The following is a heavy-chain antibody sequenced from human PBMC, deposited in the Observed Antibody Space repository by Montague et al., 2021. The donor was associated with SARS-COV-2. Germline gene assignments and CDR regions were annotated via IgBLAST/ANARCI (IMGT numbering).Heavy chain of an antibody. CDR3: ARRGRKLLLMATRIGGFDI. CDR2: IYDSGST. J-gene: IGHJ3*02. Sequence: SETLSLTCTLSGGSISSSNYYWVWIRQTPGKGLEWIGSIYDSGSTYYXPSLKSRVTISVDTSKNHFSLKLSSVTAADTAVYYCARRGRKLLLMATRIGGFDIWGQGTMVTVSS. D-gene: IGHD5-24*01. CDR1: GGSISSSNYY. V-gene: IGHV4-39*02.